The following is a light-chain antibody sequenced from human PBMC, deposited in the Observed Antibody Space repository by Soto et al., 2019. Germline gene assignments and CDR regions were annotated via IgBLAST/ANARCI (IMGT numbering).Light chain of an antibody. J-gene: IGKJ4*01. Sequence: EIVLTQSPGTLSLSPGERATLSCRASQSVSSSYLAWYQQKPGQAPRLLIYGASSRATGIPDRFSGSGSGTDFTLTISSLEAEDFAVYYCQHRDNWPLTFGGGTKLEI. CDR1: QSVSSSY. CDR3: QHRDNWPLT. V-gene: IGKV3D-20*02. CDR2: GAS.